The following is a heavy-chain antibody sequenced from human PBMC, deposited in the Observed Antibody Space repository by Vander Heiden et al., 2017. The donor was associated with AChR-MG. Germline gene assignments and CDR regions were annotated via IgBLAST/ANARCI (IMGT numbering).Heavy chain of an antibody. CDR2: ISYDGSNK. J-gene: IGHJ4*02. CDR1: GSTFSSYV. D-gene: IGHD6-19*01. Sequence: QVQLVESGGGVVKPGRSLRLSCAASGSTFSSYVMHWVRQGPGKGLEWVAVISYDGSNKYYADSVKGRFTISRDNSKNTLYLQMNSLRAEDTAVYYCARGVAGIYYFDYCGQGTLVTVSS. CDR3: ARGVAGIYYFDY. V-gene: IGHV3-30-3*01.